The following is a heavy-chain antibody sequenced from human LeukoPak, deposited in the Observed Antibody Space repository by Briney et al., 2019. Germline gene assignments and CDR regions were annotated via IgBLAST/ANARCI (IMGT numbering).Heavy chain of an antibody. Sequence: PSETLSLTCAVYGGSFSGYYWSWIRQPPGKGLEWIGEINHSGSTNYNPSLKSRVTISVDTSKNQFSLKLSSVTAADTAVCYCARAWCSSTSCSPGDLNWFDPWGQGTLVTVSS. CDR3: ARAWCSSTSCSPGDLNWFDP. CDR1: GGSFSGYY. CDR2: INHSGST. J-gene: IGHJ5*02. V-gene: IGHV4-34*01. D-gene: IGHD2-2*01.